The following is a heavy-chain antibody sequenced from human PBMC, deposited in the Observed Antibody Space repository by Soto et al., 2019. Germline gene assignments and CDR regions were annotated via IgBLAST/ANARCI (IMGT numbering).Heavy chain of an antibody. J-gene: IGHJ3*02. CDR3: TRYCTGGSCPRGDAFDI. V-gene: IGHV3-49*03. Sequence: GGSLRLSCTASGFTFGDYAMSWFRQAPGKGLEWVGFIRSKVYSATTEYAASVKGRFAISRDDSKSIAYLQINSLKTEDTAVYYCTRYCTGGSCPRGDAFDIWGQGTMVTVSS. CDR1: GFTFGDYA. D-gene: IGHD2-15*01. CDR2: IRSKVYSATT.